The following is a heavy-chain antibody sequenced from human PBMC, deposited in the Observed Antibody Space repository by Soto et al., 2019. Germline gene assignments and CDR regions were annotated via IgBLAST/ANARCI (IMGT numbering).Heavy chain of an antibody. CDR2: IIPIFGTA. D-gene: IGHD2-21*02. CDR1: GGTFSSYA. Sequence: SVKVSCKASGGTFSSYAISWVRQAPGQGLEWMGGIIPIFGTANYAQKFQGRVTITADESTSTAYMELSSLRSEDTAVYYCARCGGDCYDYYYYGMDVWGQGTKVTVSS. CDR3: ARCGGDCYDYYYYGMDV. J-gene: IGHJ6*02. V-gene: IGHV1-69*13.